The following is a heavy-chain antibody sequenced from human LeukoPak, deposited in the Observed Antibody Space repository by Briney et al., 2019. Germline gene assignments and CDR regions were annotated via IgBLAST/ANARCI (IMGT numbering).Heavy chain of an antibody. CDR3: ARDCLGYYYDSSGTDY. J-gene: IGHJ4*02. V-gene: IGHV3-11*04. CDR2: ISSSGSTI. Sequence: GGSLRLSCAASGFTLSDYYMSWIRQAPGKGLGWVSYISSSGSTIYYADPVKDRFTISKDNAKNSLYLQMNSLRAEDTAVYYCARDCLGYYYDSSGTDYWGQGTLVTVSS. CDR1: GFTLSDYY. D-gene: IGHD3-22*01.